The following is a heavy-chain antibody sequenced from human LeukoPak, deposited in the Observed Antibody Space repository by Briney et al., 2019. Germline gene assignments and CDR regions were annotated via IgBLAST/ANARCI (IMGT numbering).Heavy chain of an antibody. CDR2: ISYDGSNK. CDR1: GFTFSSYA. J-gene: IGHJ4*02. Sequence: GGSLRLSCAASGFTFSSYAMHWVRQAPGKGLEWVAVISYDGSNKYYADSVKGRFTISRDNSKNTLYLQMNGLRAEDTAVYYCARDKEYSSSWRTLYYFDYWGQGTLVTVSS. CDR3: ARDKEYSSSWRTLYYFDY. D-gene: IGHD6-13*01. V-gene: IGHV3-30-3*01.